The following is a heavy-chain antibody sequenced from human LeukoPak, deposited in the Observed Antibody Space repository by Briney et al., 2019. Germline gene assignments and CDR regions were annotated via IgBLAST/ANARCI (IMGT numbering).Heavy chain of an antibody. Sequence: GRSLRLSCAASGFTFSSYAMHWVRQAPGKGLEWVAVISYDGSNKYYADSVKGRFTISRDNSKNTLYLQMNSLRAEDTAVYYCARDSRLVRGVINLFDYWGQGTLVTVSS. CDR1: GFTFSSYA. V-gene: IGHV3-30-3*01. D-gene: IGHD3-10*01. CDR2: ISYDGSNK. CDR3: ARDSRLVRGVINLFDY. J-gene: IGHJ4*02.